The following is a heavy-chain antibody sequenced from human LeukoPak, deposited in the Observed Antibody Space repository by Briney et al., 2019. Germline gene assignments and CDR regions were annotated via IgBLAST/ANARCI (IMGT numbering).Heavy chain of an antibody. CDR1: GFTFDDYG. CDR3: ASISGPDYYGSGSYLRDY. CDR2: INWNGGRT. Sequence: SGGSLRLSCAASGFTFDDYGMSWVRHAPGKGREWVSGINWNGGRTGYADSVKGRFTISRDNAKNSLYLQMNSLRAEDTALYYCASISGPDYYGSGSYLRDYWGQGTLVTVSS. V-gene: IGHV3-20*04. J-gene: IGHJ4*02. D-gene: IGHD3-10*01.